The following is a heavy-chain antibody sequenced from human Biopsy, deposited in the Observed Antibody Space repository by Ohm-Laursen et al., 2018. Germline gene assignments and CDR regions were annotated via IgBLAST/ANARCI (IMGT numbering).Heavy chain of an antibody. Sequence: SETLSLTWCISGGSISGYYWNWIRQSPGKGLEWIGYIWSSGTTDYNPSLQSRVSMSLELSTDQFSLKVDSVTAADTAVYYCARVMGAATGFDQWGQGIPVTVSS. CDR3: ARVMGAATGFDQ. D-gene: IGHD1-26*01. J-gene: IGHJ4*02. CDR2: IWSSGTT. V-gene: IGHV4-59*01. CDR1: GGSISGYY.